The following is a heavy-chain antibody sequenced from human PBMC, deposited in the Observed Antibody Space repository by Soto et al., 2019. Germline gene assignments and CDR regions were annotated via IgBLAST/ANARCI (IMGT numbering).Heavy chain of an antibody. CDR3: AKDLYRYSSGWYLPY. V-gene: IGHV3-30*18. J-gene: IGHJ4*02. CDR1: GFTFSSYG. Sequence: PGGSLILSCAASGFTFSSYGMHWVRQAPGKGLEWVAVISYDGSNKYYADSVKGRFTISRDNSKNTLYLQMNSLRAEDTAVYYCAKDLYRYSSGWYLPYWGQGTLVTVSS. CDR2: ISYDGSNK. D-gene: IGHD6-19*01.